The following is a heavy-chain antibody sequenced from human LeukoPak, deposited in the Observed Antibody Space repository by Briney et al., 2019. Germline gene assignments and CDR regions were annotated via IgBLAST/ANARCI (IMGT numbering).Heavy chain of an antibody. CDR3: ARDLGDFWSVGQGGEKLN. Sequence: TGGSLRLSCAASGFTFTNYWIHWVRRAPGKGLMWVSRIKSDGITTNYADSVKGRFTISRDNAKNTLYLQMNSLRAEDTAVYYCARDLGDFWSVGQGGEKLNWGQGTLVTVSS. J-gene: IGHJ4*02. V-gene: IGHV3-74*01. CDR2: IKSDGITT. CDR1: GFTFTNYW. D-gene: IGHD3-3*01.